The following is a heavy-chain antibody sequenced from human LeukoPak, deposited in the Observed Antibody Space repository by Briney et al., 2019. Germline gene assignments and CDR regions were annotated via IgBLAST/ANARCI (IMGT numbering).Heavy chain of an antibody. CDR2: INHSGST. CDR1: GGSFSGYY. J-gene: IGHJ4*02. V-gene: IGHV4-34*01. Sequence: PSETLSLTCAVYGGSFSGYYWSWIRQPPGKGLEWIGEINHSGSTNYNPSLKSRVTISVDTSKNQFSLKLSSVTAADTAVYYCARAYCSGGSCQRTKRGYSYGYGYWGQGTLVTVSS. CDR3: ARAYCSGGSCQRTKRGYSYGYGY. D-gene: IGHD2-15*01.